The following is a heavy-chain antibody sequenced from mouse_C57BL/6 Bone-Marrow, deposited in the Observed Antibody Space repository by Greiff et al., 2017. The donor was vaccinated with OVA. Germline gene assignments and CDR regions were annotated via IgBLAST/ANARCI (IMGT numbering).Heavy chain of an antibody. J-gene: IGHJ1*03. Sequence: VQVVESGPGLVAPSQSLSITCTVSGFSLTSYAISWVRQPPGKGLEWLGVIWTGGGTNYNSAPKSRLSISKDNSKSQVFLKMNSLQTDDTARYYCASYYGSSGWYFDVWGTGTTVTVSS. CDR2: IWTGGGT. V-gene: IGHV2-9-1*01. CDR3: ASYYGSSGWYFDV. D-gene: IGHD1-1*01. CDR1: GFSLTSYA.